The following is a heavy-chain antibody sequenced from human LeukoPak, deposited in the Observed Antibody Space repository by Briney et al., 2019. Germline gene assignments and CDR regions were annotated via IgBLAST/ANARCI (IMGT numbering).Heavy chain of an antibody. Sequence: SQTLSLTCTVSGGSISSGGYYWSWIRQHPGKGLEWIGYIYYSGSTYYNPSLKSRVTISVDTSKNQFSLKLSSVTAAGTAVYYCARDRVLGPRGETKGEYYYYGMDVWGQGTTVTVSS. CDR1: GGSISSGGYY. V-gene: IGHV4-31*03. CDR3: ARDRVLGPRGETKGEYYYYGMDV. D-gene: IGHD3-16*01. J-gene: IGHJ6*02. CDR2: IYYSGST.